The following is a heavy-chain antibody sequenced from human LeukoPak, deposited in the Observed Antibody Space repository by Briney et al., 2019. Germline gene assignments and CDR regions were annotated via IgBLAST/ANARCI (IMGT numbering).Heavy chain of an antibody. CDR1: GFAFSSTW. Sequence: PGGSLRLSCTASGFAFSSTWMHWVRQSPGKGLEWVSRIYSEGNTINYADSVKGRFTISRDNSKNTLYLQMNSLRAEDTAVYYCAKRVRGGNWNYGGLDYWGQETLVTVSS. V-gene: IGHV3-74*01. D-gene: IGHD1-7*01. CDR2: IYSEGNTI. J-gene: IGHJ4*02. CDR3: AKRVRGGNWNYGGLDY.